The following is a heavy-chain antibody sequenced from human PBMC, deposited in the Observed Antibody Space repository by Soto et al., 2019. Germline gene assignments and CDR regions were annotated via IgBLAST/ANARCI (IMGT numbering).Heavy chain of an antibody. J-gene: IGHJ6*02. CDR3: AREYIVGATTSYYNAMDV. Sequence: PGGSLRLSCAASGFTVSSNYMSWVRQAPGKGLEWVSVIYSGGSTSYADPVKGRFTISRDNSKNTLYLQMNSLRAEDTAVYYCAREYIVGATTSYYNAMDVWGQGTTVTVSS. CDR2: IYSGGST. D-gene: IGHD1-26*01. V-gene: IGHV3-53*01. CDR1: GFTVSSNY.